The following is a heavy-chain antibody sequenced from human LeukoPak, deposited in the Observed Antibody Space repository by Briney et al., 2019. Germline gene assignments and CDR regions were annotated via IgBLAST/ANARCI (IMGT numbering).Heavy chain of an antibody. CDR2: ISWNSGSI. V-gene: IGHV3-9*01. Sequence: GGSLRLSCAASGFTFDDYAMHWVRQAPGKGLEWVSGISWNSGSIGYADSVKGRFTISRDNAKNSLYLQMNSLRVDDTAVYYCASGGYTYGWDYWGQGTLVTVSS. D-gene: IGHD5-18*01. J-gene: IGHJ4*02. CDR3: ASGGYTYGWDY. CDR1: GFTFDDYA.